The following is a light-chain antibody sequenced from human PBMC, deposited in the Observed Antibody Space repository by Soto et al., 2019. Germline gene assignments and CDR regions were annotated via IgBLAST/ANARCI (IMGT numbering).Light chain of an antibody. J-gene: IGKJ5*01. V-gene: IGKV1-5*01. CDR1: QSITNR. CDR3: QHFHTKPIT. Sequence: DIQMTQSPSTLSASVGDRVTITCRASQSITNRLAWYQQKPGKAPKVLIYDASSLESGVPSRFSGSGFGTEFTLTINGLQPDDFAVYFCQHFHTKPITFGQGTRLEIK. CDR2: DAS.